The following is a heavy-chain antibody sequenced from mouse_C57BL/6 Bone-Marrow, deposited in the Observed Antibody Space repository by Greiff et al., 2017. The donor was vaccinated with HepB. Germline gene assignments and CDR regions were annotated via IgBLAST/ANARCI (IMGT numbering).Heavy chain of an antibody. J-gene: IGHJ1*03. D-gene: IGHD1-1*01. CDR1: GYTFTSYW. V-gene: IGHV1-64*01. Sequence: QVQLQQPGAELVKPGASVKLSCKASGYTFTSYWMHWVKQRPGQGLAWIGMIHPNSCSTNYNEKFKSKATLTVDKSSSTAYMQLSRLTSEDSAVYYCARDYYGGGYFDVWGTGTTVTVSS. CDR2: IHPNSCST. CDR3: ARDYYGGGYFDV.